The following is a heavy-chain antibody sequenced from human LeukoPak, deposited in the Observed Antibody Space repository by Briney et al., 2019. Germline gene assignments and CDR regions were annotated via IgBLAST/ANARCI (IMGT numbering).Heavy chain of an antibody. J-gene: IGHJ4*02. V-gene: IGHV4-34*01. Sequence: SETLSLTCAVYGGSFSGYYWSWIRQPPGKGLEWIGEINHSGSTNYNPSLKSRVTISVDTSKNQFSLKLSSVTAADTAVYYCARDRGAVDYWGQGTLVTVSS. CDR2: INHSGST. D-gene: IGHD6-19*01. CDR1: GGSFSGYY. CDR3: ARDRGAVDY.